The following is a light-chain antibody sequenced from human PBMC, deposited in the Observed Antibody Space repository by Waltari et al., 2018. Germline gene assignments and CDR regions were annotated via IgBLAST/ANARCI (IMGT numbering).Light chain of an antibody. CDR2: LNSDGSH. Sequence: QLVLTQSPSASASLGASVKLTCTLSSGHSSYAIAWHQQQPEKGPRYLMKLNSDGSHSKGDGIPDRFSGSSSGAERSLTISNLQSEDEADYDCQSWGTGIPWVFGGGTKLTVL. CDR1: SGHSSYA. V-gene: IGLV4-69*01. J-gene: IGLJ3*02. CDR3: QSWGTGIPWV.